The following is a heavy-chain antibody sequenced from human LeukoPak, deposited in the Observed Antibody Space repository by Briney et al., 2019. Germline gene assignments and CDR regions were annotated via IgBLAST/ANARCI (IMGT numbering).Heavy chain of an antibody. D-gene: IGHD6-13*01. J-gene: IGHJ4*02. CDR3: ARQSIAAADTHFDY. V-gene: IGHV4-39*01. Sequence: SETLSLTCTVSGGSISSYYWSWIRQPPGKGLEWIGSIYYSGSTYYNPSLKSRVTISVDTSKNQFSLKLSSVTAADTAVYYCARQSIAAADTHFDYWGQGTLVTVSS. CDR1: GGSISSYY. CDR2: IYYSGST.